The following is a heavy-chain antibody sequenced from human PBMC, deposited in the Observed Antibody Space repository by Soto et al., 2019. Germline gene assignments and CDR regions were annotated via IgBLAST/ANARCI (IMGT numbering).Heavy chain of an antibody. CDR3: ARHDSSGFYY. J-gene: IGHJ4*02. CDR1: GGTFSSYA. V-gene: IGHV1-69*13. D-gene: IGHD3-22*01. Sequence: GASVKVSCKASGGTFSSYAISWARQAPGQGLEWMGGIIPIFGTANYAQKFQGRVTITADESTSTAYMELSSLRSEDTAVYYCARHDSSGFYYWGQGTLGTVSS. CDR2: IIPIFGTA.